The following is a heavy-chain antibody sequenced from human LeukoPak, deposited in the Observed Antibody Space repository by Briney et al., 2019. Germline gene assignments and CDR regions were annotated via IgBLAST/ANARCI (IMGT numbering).Heavy chain of an antibody. CDR3: ARIAYCGGDCYHSFDY. CDR1: GYSFTSYW. D-gene: IGHD2-21*02. CDR2: IYPGDSDT. V-gene: IGHV5-51*01. J-gene: IGHJ4*02. Sequence: NAGESLKISCKGSGYSFTSYWIGWVRQMPGKGLEWMGIIYPGDSDTRYSPSFQGQVTISADKSISTAYLQWSSLKASDTAMYYCARIAYCGGDCYHSFDYWGQGTLVTVSS.